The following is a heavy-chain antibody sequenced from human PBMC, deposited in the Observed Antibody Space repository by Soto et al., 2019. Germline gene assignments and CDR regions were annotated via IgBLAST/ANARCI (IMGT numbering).Heavy chain of an antibody. CDR3: ARDGSGTFSPFDP. CDR1: GFTVSSNY. Sequence: PGGSLRLSCAASGFTVSSNYMSWVRQAPGKGLEWVSVIYSGGSTYYADSVKGRFTISRDNSKNTLYLQMNNLRAEDTALHYCARDGSGTFSPFDPWGQGTLVTVSS. D-gene: IGHD1-26*01. CDR2: IYSGGST. V-gene: IGHV3-53*01. J-gene: IGHJ5*02.